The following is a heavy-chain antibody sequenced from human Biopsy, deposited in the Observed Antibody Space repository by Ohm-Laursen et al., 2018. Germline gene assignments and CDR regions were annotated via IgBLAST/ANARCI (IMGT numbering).Heavy chain of an antibody. V-gene: IGHV4-4*07. CDR3: ARAAFGPFDS. Sequence: SDTLSLTCTVSGGSISSYYWNWIRQLAGKGLEWIGRIYTSGSTNFNPSLKSRVTMSIDTSKNQFSLRLSSVTAADTAVYYCARAAFGPFDSWGQGALVTVSS. J-gene: IGHJ4*02. CDR2: IYTSGST. CDR1: GGSISSYY. D-gene: IGHD3-16*01.